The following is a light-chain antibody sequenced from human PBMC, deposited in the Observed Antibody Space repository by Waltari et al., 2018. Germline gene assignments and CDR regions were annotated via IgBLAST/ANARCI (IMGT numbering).Light chain of an antibody. J-gene: IGKJ2*03. Sequence: AIQMTQSPSSLSASVGDSVTITCRASQGIRTVLGWYQQKPGKAPKLLIYAASSLQSGVPSRFSGSGSGTDFTLTISSLQPEDFATYYCLQDYNYPYSVGQGTKLEIK. CDR3: LQDYNYPYS. CDR2: AAS. V-gene: IGKV1-6*01. CDR1: QGIRTV.